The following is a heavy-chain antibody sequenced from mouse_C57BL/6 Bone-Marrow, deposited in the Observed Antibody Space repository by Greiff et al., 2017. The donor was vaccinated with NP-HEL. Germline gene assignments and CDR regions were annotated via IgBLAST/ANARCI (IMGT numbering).Heavy chain of an antibody. J-gene: IGHJ2*01. CDR1: GYTFTGYC. Sequence: QVQLQQPGAELVKPGASVKLSCKASGYTFTGYCMHWVKQRPGQGLEWIGMINPNSGSTNYNQKFKGKATLTVDKSSSTAYMQLSSLTSEDSASEDCASVGLAWYRRGDFDYWGQGTTVTVSA. CDR3: ASVGLAWYRRGDFDY. CDR2: INPNSGST. D-gene: IGHD2-10*02. V-gene: IGHV1-64*01.